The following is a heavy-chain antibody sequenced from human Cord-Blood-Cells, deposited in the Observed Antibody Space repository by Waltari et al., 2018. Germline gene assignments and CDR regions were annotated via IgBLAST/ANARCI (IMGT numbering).Heavy chain of an antibody. J-gene: IGHJ4*02. D-gene: IGHD3-22*01. V-gene: IGHV4-61*01. CDR1: GGSVSSGSYY. Sequence: QVQLQESGPGLVKPSETLSLTCTVSGGSVSSGSYYWSWIRQPPGKGLEWIGYIYYSGSTNYNPSLKSRVTVSGDTSKNQFSLKLSSVTAADTAVYYCARHESFYDSSGYDYWGQGTLVTVSS. CDR3: ARHESFYDSSGYDY. CDR2: IYYSGST.